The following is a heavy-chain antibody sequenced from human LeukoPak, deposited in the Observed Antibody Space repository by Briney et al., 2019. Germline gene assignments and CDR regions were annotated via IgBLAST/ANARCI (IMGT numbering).Heavy chain of an antibody. J-gene: IGHJ4*02. D-gene: IGHD4-17*01. V-gene: IGHV4-59*01. CDR3: ASMTTVTMYSYFFDS. Sequence: AETLSLTCTVSGDSMSDYFWTWLRQPPGKGLEWIGYAADSGSTNYNPSLKSRVTISVDSSTNHFSLRLTSVTAADTAIYYCASMTTVTMYSYFFDSWGQGTLLTVSS. CDR2: AADSGST. CDR1: GDSMSDYF.